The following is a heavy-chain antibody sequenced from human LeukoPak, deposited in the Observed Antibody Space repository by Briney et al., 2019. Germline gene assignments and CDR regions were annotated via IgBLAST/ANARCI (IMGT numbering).Heavy chain of an antibody. CDR3: TRDDYGDYRGFDY. Sequence: PGGSLRLSCTASGFTFGDYAMSWVRQAPGKGLERVGFIRSKAYGGATEYAASVKGRFTISRDDSKSIAYLQMNSLKTEDTAVYYCTRDDYGDYRGFDYWGQGTLVTVSS. V-gene: IGHV3-49*04. D-gene: IGHD4-17*01. J-gene: IGHJ4*02. CDR2: IRSKAYGGAT. CDR1: GFTFGDYA.